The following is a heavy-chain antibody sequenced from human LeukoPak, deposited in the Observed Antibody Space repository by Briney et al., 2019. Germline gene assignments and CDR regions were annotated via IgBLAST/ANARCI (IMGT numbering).Heavy chain of an antibody. CDR3: ARAGHYGEYGLDV. D-gene: IGHD4-17*01. Sequence: PSETLSLTCTVSGGSISSSSYYWGWIRQPPGKGLEWIGSIYYSGSTYYNPSLKSRATISVDPSENQFSLKLNSVTAADTALYYCARAGHYGEYGLDVWGQGTTVTVSS. CDR2: IYYSGST. J-gene: IGHJ6*02. V-gene: IGHV4-39*07. CDR1: GGSISSSSYY.